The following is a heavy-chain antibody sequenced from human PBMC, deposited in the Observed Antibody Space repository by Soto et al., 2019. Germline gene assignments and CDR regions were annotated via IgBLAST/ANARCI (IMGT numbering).Heavy chain of an antibody. CDR3: ARAYYDFWSGYYYGMDV. V-gene: IGHV3-53*01. CDR2: IYSGGST. Sequence: GGSLRLSCAASGFTVSSNYMSWVRQAPGKGLEWVSVIYSGGSTYYADSVKGRFTISRDNSKNTLYLQMNSLRAEDTAVYYCARAYYDFWSGYYYGMDVWGQGNPVTVSS. D-gene: IGHD3-3*01. J-gene: IGHJ6*02. CDR1: GFTVSSNY.